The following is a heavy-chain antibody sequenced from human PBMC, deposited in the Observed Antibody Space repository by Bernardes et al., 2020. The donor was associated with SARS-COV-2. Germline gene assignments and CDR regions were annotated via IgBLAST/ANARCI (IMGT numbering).Heavy chain of an antibody. CDR2: IGTAGDT. D-gene: IGHD6-13*01. Sequence: GGSLRLSCTASGFTFSSYDMHWVRQATGKGLEWVSAIGTAGDTYYPGSVKGRFTISRENAKNSLYLQMNSLRAGDTAVYYCARGVSYSSSWYTYYYAMDVWGQGTTVTVSS. CDR1: GFTFSSYD. V-gene: IGHV3-13*01. CDR3: ARGVSYSSSWYTYYYAMDV. J-gene: IGHJ6*02.